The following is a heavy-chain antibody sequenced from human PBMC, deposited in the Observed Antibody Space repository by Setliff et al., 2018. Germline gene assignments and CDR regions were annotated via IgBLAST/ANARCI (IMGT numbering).Heavy chain of an antibody. CDR1: GGSFSTYY. CDR3: ARARRGHCSGGSCYPRDWFDP. J-gene: IGHJ5*02. V-gene: IGHV4-34*01. D-gene: IGHD2-15*01. CDR2: INHSGST. Sequence: SETLSLTCAVYGGSFSTYYWIWIRQPPGKGLEWIGEINHSGSTNYNPSLKSRVTISVDTSKNQFSLKLSSVTAADTAVYYCARARRGHCSGGSCYPRDWFDPWGQGTLVTVSS.